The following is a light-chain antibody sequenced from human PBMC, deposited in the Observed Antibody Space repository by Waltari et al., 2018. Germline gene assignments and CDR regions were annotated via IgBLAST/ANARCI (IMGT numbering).Light chain of an antibody. J-gene: IGKJ2*03. CDR1: QRLLHSNGNTY. V-gene: IGKV2-40*01. CDR2: GGS. CDR3: VQTIAFPYS. Sequence: DIVMTQTPLSLPITPGEPASLSCRSSQRLLHSNGNTYFHWYLQKPGQSPQLLIYGGSNRASGVPDRFTGSGSDTDFTLKISKVEAEDVGVYYCVQTIAFPYSFGQGTKVEIK.